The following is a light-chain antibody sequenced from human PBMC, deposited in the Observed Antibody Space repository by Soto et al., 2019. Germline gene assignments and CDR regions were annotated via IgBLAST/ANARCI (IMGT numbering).Light chain of an antibody. J-gene: IGKJ1*01. CDR2: AAS. Sequence: DIQMTQSPSTLSASVGDRVTLTCRASQSVSDWLAWYQQKPGKAPKLLIYAASSLQSGVPSRFSGSGSGTDFTLTISSLQPEDFATHYCQQSYSTPRTFGQGTKVDIK. CDR3: QQSYSTPRT. V-gene: IGKV1-39*01. CDR1: QSVSDW.